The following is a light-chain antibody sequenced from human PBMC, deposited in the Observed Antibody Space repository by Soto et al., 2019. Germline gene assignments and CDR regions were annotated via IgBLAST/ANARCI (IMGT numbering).Light chain of an antibody. CDR1: QDTTTY. V-gene: IGKV1-9*01. CDR3: QQFTTYPIT. J-gene: IGKJ5*01. Sequence: DIQLTQSPSFVSASVGYRVTIACRASQDTTTYLAWYQQKPGRAPKLLISTASTLQSGVPSRFSGSGSGTEFTLKISSLQPEDFATYYCQQFTTYPITCGQGTRLDIK. CDR2: TAS.